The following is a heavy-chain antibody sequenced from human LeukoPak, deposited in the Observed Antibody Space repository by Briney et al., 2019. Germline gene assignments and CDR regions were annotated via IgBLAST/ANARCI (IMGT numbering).Heavy chain of an antibody. CDR2: IIPIFGTA. CDR3: ATTNNFIGSGSYYSDAFDI. J-gene: IGHJ3*02. CDR1: GGTFSSYA. D-gene: IGHD3-10*01. Sequence: SVKVSCKPSGGTFSSYAISWVRQAPGQGLEWMGGIIPIFGTANYAQKFQGRVTITADESTSTAYMELSSLRSEDTAVYYCATTNNFIGSGSYYSDAFDIWGQGTMVTVSS. V-gene: IGHV1-69*13.